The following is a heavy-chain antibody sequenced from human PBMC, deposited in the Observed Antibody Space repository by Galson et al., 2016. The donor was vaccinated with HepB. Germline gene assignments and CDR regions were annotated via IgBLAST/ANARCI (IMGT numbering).Heavy chain of an antibody. Sequence: SETLSLTCGVSGGSIRSGNWWSWVRQPLGKGFEWIGEIYHTGTTNYNPTFKSRVTLSVDKSKNQFALNLTSVTAADTAVYYCARLIRFLELSPLDFWGRGALVTVSS. CDR2: IYHTGTT. V-gene: IGHV4-4*02. D-gene: IGHD3-3*01. CDR3: ARLIRFLELSPLDF. CDR1: GGSIRSGNW. J-gene: IGHJ4*02.